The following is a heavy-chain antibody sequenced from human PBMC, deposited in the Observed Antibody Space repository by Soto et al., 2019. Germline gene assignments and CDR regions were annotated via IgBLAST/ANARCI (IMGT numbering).Heavy chain of an antibody. CDR3: ARDLRLGYFDT. CDR1: NSSITSSDW. J-gene: IGHJ4*02. Sequence: SETLSLTCAFSNSSITSSDWWSWVRQPPGKGLEWIGQIYHSGSTNYNPSLKSRVTISLDKSKNQFSLKLSSVTAADTAVYYCARDLRLGYFDTWGQGTLVTVSS. CDR2: IYHSGST. D-gene: IGHD3-16*01. V-gene: IGHV4-4*02.